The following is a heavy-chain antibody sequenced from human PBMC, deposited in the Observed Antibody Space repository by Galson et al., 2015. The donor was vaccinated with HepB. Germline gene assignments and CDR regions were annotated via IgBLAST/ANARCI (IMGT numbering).Heavy chain of an antibody. D-gene: IGHD2-15*01. Sequence: SLRLSCAASGFTFSRYSMNWVRQAPGKGLEWVSSISSSSSYIYYADPVKGPFTISRDNDKNSLYLQMNSLRAEDTAVYYCARSVVAATQGNHWGQGTLVTVSS. CDR3: ARSVVAATQGNH. CDR1: GFTFSRYS. J-gene: IGHJ4*02. CDR2: ISSSSSYI. V-gene: IGHV3-21*01.